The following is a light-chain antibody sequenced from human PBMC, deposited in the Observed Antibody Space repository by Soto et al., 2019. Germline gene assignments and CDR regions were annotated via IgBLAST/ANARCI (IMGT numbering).Light chain of an antibody. CDR2: DVS. J-gene: IGLJ2*01. CDR1: SSDVGGYNY. CDR3: TSYTSSSTLV. V-gene: IGLV2-14*03. Sequence: QSALTQPASVSGSPGQSITISCTGTSSDVGGYNYVSWYQQHPGKAPRLMIFDVSNRPSGGSSRFSGSKSGNTASLTISGLQAEDEADYYCTSYTSSSTLVFGRGTKVTVL.